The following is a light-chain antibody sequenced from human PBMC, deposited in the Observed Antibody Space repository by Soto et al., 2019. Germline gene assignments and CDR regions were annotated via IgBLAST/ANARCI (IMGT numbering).Light chain of an antibody. J-gene: IGKJ1*01. Sequence: DIQMTQFPSSLSASVGDRVTITCRASQGIRNDLAWYQQKPGKAPKRLIYAASSLQSGVPSRFGGSGSGTECTLAISSLQPEDFATFYCLQHSTYPLTFGQGTKVEIK. CDR3: LQHSTYPLT. V-gene: IGKV1-17*01. CDR2: AAS. CDR1: QGIRND.